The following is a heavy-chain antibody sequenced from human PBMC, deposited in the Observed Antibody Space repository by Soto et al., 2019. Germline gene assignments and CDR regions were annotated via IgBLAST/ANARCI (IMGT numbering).Heavy chain of an antibody. CDR2: VFGNGAGTP. CDR3: AGDLPPMVRRGRPTGALGD. D-gene: IGHD3-16*01. J-gene: IGHJ2*01. Sequence: QVQLQESGPGLVRPSETLSLTCSVSGSSFTGDYWSWIRQPAGKGLEWIGRVFGNGAGTPIYNSSLKNRVTWSVARPRPHSSRNRRPATAADTAFYYGAGDLPPMVRRGRPTGALGDGGRGSL. V-gene: IGHV4-4*07. CDR1: GSSFTGDY.